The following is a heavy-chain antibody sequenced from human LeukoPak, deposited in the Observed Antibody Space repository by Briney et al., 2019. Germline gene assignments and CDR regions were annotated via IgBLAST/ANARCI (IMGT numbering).Heavy chain of an antibody. V-gene: IGHV3-48*01. D-gene: IGHD7-27*01. CDR1: GFTFSTYS. CDR3: ARDHRWGFDY. Sequence: GGSLRLSCTASGFTFSTYSINWVRQAPGKGLEWVSYIRSRDRTIYYADSVKGRFTISTDNAENSLYLQMNSLRTEDTAVYYCARDHRWGFDYWGRGTLVTVSS. CDR2: IRSRDRTI. J-gene: IGHJ4*02.